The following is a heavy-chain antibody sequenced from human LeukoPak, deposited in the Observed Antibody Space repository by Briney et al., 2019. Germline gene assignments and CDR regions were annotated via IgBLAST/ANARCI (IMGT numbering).Heavy chain of an antibody. J-gene: IGHJ4*02. Sequence: GGSLRLSCAASGFTLSKSSMHWVRQAPGKGLEHVSAISSNGRRTYYANSVKGRFTISRDNSKNTFHLQMNSLRAEDTAVYYCARRAGDYSHPYDYWGQGTLVTVSS. CDR1: GFTLSKSS. CDR3: ARRAGDYSHPYDY. D-gene: IGHD3-22*01. V-gene: IGHV3-64*04. CDR2: ISSNGRRT.